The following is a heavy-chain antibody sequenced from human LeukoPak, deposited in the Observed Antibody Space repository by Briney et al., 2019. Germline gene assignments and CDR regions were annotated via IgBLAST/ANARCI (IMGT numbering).Heavy chain of an antibody. J-gene: IGHJ4*02. V-gene: IGHV5-51*01. CDR1: GYSFTSHW. CDR3: ARPLCSGGSCYIDY. D-gene: IGHD2-15*01. CDR2: ISPGDSDT. Sequence: GESLKISCKGSGYSFTSHWIGWVRQMPGKGLEWMGIISPGDSDTRYSPSFQGQVTVSADRSISTAYLQWSSLKASGTAMYYCARPLCSGGSCYIDYWGQGTLVTVSS.